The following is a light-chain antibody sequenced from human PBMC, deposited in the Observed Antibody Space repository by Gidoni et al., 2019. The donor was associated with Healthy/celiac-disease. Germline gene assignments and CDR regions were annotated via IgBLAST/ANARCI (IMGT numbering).Light chain of an antibody. CDR2: GKN. CDR1: SPRSYY. Sequence: SSELTQDPAGSVALGQTVRITGQGDSPRSYYASWYQQKPGQAPVLVIYGKNNRHSGIPDRFSGSSSGNTASLTLTRAQAEDEADSYCNSRDSSGNHLVFGGGTKLTVL. V-gene: IGLV3-19*01. J-gene: IGLJ3*02. CDR3: NSRDSSGNHLV.